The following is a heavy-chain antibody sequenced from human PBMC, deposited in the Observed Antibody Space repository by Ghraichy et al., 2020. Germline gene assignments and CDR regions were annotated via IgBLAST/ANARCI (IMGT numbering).Heavy chain of an antibody. D-gene: IGHD3-10*01. CDR1: GFTFSSYA. CDR2: ITGSGGST. V-gene: IGHV3-23*01. Sequence: GGSLNISCAASGFTFSSYAMTWVRQAPGKGLEWVSSITGSGGSTSYANSVKGRFTISRDNSKNTLYLQMNSLRAEDTAVYYCAKFSSGSGFPDAFDIWGQGTMVTVSS. J-gene: IGHJ3*02. CDR3: AKFSSGSGFPDAFDI.